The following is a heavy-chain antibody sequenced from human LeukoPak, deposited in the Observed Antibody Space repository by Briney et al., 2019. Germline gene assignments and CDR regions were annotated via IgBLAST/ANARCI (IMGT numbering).Heavy chain of an antibody. D-gene: IGHD6-6*01. J-gene: IGHJ5*02. Sequence: GASVKVSCKAAGYTFSNFGINWVRQAPGQGLEWMGWISGYNGETNYAQKFQGRVTMTTDTSANTAYMEVRSLRSDDTAVYYCARDYEIAVRYDCFDPWGQGTLVIVSS. CDR2: ISGYNGET. CDR1: GYTFSNFG. V-gene: IGHV1-18*01. CDR3: ARDYEIAVRYDCFDP.